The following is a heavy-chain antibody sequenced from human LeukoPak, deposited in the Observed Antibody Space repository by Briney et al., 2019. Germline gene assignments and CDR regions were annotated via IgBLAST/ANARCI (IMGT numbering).Heavy chain of an antibody. CDR3: ARIGYNHYFDY. CDR2: INPSSGST. V-gene: IGHV1-46*01. D-gene: IGHD5-24*01. J-gene: IGHJ4*02. CDR1: GYTFTYYY. Sequence: ASVKVSCKASGYTFTYYYMHWVRQAPGQGLEWMGIINPSSGSTSYAQKFQGRVTMTRDTSITTAYLELSRLRSDDTAVYYCARIGYNHYFDYWGQGTLVTVSS.